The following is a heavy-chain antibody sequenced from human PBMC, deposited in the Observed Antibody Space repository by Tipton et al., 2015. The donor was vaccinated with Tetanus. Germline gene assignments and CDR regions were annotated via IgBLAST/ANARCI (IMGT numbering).Heavy chain of an antibody. Sequence: LRLSCTVSGGSLSSSSYYWGWIRQPPGKGLEWIGSIYYSGSTYYNPSLKSRVTISVDTSKNQFSLKLSSVTAADTAVYYCARGANEYDFDSWGQGTLVTVSS. V-gene: IGHV4-39*01. CDR2: IYYSGST. D-gene: IGHD4/OR15-4a*01. CDR3: ARGANEYDFDS. J-gene: IGHJ4*02. CDR1: GGSLSSSSYY.